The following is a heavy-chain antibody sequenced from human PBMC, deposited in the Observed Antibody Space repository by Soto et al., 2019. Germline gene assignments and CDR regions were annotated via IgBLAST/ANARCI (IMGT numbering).Heavy chain of an antibody. CDR3: ARGESSSPRWFDP. CDR2: IYHSGST. J-gene: IGHJ5*02. CDR1: CGSISSGGYS. V-gene: IGHV4-30-2*01. Sequence: SETLSLTCAVSCGSISSGGYSWSWIRQPPGKGLEWIGYIYHSGSTYYNPSLKSRVTISVDRSKNQFSLKLSSVTAADTAVYYCARGESSSPRWFDPWGQGTLVTVSS. D-gene: IGHD6-13*01.